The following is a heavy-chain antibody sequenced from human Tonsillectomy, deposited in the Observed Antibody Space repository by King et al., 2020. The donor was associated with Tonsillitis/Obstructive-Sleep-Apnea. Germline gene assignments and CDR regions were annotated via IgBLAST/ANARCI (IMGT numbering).Heavy chain of an antibody. CDR1: GFTFSSYG. CDR2: IWYDGSNK. V-gene: IGHV3-33*06. CDR3: AKNHVVVPATIKAVYYFRMDG. D-gene: IGHD2-2*02. J-gene: IGHJ6*02. Sequence: VQLVESGGGVVQPGRSLRLSCAASGFTFSSYGMHWVRQAPGKGLEWVAVIWYDGSNKYYADSVKGRFTISRDNSKNTLYLQMNSLRAEDTAEYYCAKNHVVVPATIKAVYYFRMDGWGQGAPGTGSS.